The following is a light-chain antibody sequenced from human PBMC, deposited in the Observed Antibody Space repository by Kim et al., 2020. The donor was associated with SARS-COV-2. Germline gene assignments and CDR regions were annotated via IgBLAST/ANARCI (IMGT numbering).Light chain of an antibody. J-gene: IGLJ2*01. CDR2: QDS. V-gene: IGLV3-1*01. Sequence: SPGQTASVTCAGEKLGDKYACWYQQKPGQSPVLVIYQDSKRPSGIPERFSGSNSGNTATLTISGTQAMDEADYYCQAWDSSTAHVVFGGGTQLTVL. CDR3: QAWDSSTAHVV. CDR1: KLGDKY.